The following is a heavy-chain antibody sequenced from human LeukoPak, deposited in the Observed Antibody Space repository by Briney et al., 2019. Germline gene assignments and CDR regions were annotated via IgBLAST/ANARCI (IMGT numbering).Heavy chain of an antibody. D-gene: IGHD3-22*01. CDR2: ISSSSSYI. Sequence: GGSLRLSCSASGFTFSSYSMNWVRQAPGKGLEWVSSISSSSSYIYYADSVKGRFTISRDNAKNSLYLQMNSLRAEDTAVYYCARTQYYYDSSGLFPQYYYYYGMDVWGQGTTVTVPS. J-gene: IGHJ6*02. V-gene: IGHV3-21*01. CDR1: GFTFSSYS. CDR3: ARTQYYYDSSGLFPQYYYYYGMDV.